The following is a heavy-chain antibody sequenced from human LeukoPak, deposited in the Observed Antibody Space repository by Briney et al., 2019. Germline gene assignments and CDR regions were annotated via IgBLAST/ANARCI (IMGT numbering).Heavy chain of an antibody. CDR1: GFTFTNYA. CDR3: AKAYNSGWYYFDY. CDR2: ISGNTGST. D-gene: IGHD6-19*01. J-gene: IGHJ4*02. Sequence: PGRSLRLSCPAAGFTFTNYAISWVRQTQGKGLEWVSGISGNTGSTHYADSVKGRFTISRDDSKNTLYLQMNSLRAEDTAVYYCAKAYNSGWYYFDYWGQGTLVTVSS. V-gene: IGHV3-23*01.